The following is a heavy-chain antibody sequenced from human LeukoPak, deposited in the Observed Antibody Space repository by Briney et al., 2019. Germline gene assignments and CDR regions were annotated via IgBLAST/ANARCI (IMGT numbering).Heavy chain of an antibody. CDR2: IYYSGST. CDR3: ARDLPTLIPGFDP. J-gene: IGHJ5*02. Sequence: GYIYYSGSTNYNPSLKSRVTISVDTSKNQFSLNLRSVTAADTAVYYCARDLPTLIPGFDPWGQGTLVTVSS. V-gene: IGHV4-59*01.